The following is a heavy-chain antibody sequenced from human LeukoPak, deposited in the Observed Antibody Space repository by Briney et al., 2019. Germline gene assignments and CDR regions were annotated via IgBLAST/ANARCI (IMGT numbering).Heavy chain of an antibody. CDR3: ARENYDIWSGYYTSWFDP. J-gene: IGHJ5*02. CDR1: GGSISSYY. D-gene: IGHD3-3*01. V-gene: IGHV4-4*07. Sequence: SETLSLTCTVSGGSISSYYWSWIRQPAGKGLEWIGRIYTSGSTNYNPSLKSRVTMSVDTSKNQFSLKLSSVTAADTAVYYCARENYDIWSGYYTSWFDPWGQGNLVTVSS. CDR2: IYTSGST.